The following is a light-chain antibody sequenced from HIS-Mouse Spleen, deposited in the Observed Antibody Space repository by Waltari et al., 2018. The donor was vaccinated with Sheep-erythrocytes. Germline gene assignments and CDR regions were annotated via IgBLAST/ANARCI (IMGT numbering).Light chain of an antibody. V-gene: IGLV3-21*03. Sequence: SYVLTQPPSVSVAPGKTARITCGGNNIGSKSVHWYQQKPGQAPVLVGYDDSDRPSGIHERFSGSNSGNTATLTISRVEAGDEADYYCQVWKVFGGGTKLTVL. CDR3: QVWKV. CDR2: DDS. CDR1: NIGSKS. J-gene: IGLJ2*01.